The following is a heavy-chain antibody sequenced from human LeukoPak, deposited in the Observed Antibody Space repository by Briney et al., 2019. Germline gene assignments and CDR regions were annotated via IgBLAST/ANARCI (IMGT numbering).Heavy chain of an antibody. V-gene: IGHV1-2*02. CDR3: ARALLPRVGPSSVYY. CDR2: INPNSGST. D-gene: IGHD1-26*01. Sequence: ASVKVSCKASGYTFTSYDINWVRQAPGQGLEWMGWINPNSGSTNYAQKFQGRVTMTRDTSISTAYMGLSRLRSDDTDVYDCARALLPRVGPSSVYYWGQGTLVTVSS. J-gene: IGHJ4*02. CDR1: GYTFTSYD.